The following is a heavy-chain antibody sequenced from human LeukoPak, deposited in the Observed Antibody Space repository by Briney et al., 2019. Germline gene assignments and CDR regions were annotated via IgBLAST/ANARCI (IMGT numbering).Heavy chain of an antibody. D-gene: IGHD2-2*01. V-gene: IGHV4-4*07. CDR2: IYTSGST. CDR3: ASAPVGYCSSTSCQGNFDY. CDR1: GGSIGVYY. J-gene: IGHJ4*02. Sequence: SETLSLTCTVSGGSIGVYYWSWIRQPAGKGLEWIGRIYTSGSTNYNPSLKSRVTISVDTSKNQFSLKLSSVTAADTAVYYCASAPVGYCSSTSCQGNFDYWGQGTLVTVSS.